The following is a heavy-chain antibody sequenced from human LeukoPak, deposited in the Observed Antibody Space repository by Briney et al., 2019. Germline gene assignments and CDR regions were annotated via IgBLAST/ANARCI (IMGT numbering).Heavy chain of an antibody. Sequence: ASVEVSCKASGYTFTGYYVHWVRQAPGQGLEWMGRINPNSGDTNYAQKFQGRVTMTRDTSISTAYMELSRLRSDDTAVYYRARDYCGGDCFPDYWGQGTLVTVSS. V-gene: IGHV1-2*06. CDR3: ARDYCGGDCFPDY. J-gene: IGHJ4*02. CDR1: GYTFTGYY. D-gene: IGHD2-21*02. CDR2: INPNSGDT.